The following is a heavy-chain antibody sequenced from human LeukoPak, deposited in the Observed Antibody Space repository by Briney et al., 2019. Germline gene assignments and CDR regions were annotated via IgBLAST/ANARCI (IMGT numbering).Heavy chain of an antibody. CDR1: GFTFSSRDW. Sequence: GGSLRLSCVASGFTFSSRDWMTWVRQAPGKGLEWVANIKQDGSEKNYVDSVKGRFTISRDNAKTSLYLQMNSLRAEDTAVYYCARDLSGIAGYTYGRGIDYWGQGTLVTVSS. CDR3: ARDLSGIAGYTYGRGIDY. D-gene: IGHD5-18*01. J-gene: IGHJ4*02. V-gene: IGHV3-7*01. CDR2: IKQDGSEK.